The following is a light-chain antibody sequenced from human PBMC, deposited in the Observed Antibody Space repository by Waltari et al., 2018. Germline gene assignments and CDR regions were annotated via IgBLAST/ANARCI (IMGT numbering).Light chain of an antibody. V-gene: IGKV1-13*02. J-gene: IGKJ4*01. CDR3: QQLHSYPRA. Sequence: AIQVTQSPSSLSASVGDRVTITFRARQDLDNWLAWYQQKPGKAPNLLIYGASVLESGVPSRFSGSGSGTDFTLTISSLQPEDFATYYCQQLHSYPRAFGGGTKVESK. CDR2: GAS. CDR1: QDLDNW.